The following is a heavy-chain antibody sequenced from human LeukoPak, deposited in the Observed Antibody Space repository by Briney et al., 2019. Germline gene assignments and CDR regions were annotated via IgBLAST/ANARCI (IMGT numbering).Heavy chain of an antibody. D-gene: IGHD1-26*01. Sequence: ASVKVSCKVSGYTLTELSMHWVRQAPGKGLEWMGGFDPEDGETIYAQKFQGRVTMTEDTSTDTAYMELSSLRSEDTVVYYCATARAVGATNGYYYYYYMDVWGKGTTVTISS. CDR3: ATARAVGATNGYYYYYYMDV. J-gene: IGHJ6*03. V-gene: IGHV1-24*01. CDR2: FDPEDGET. CDR1: GYTLTELS.